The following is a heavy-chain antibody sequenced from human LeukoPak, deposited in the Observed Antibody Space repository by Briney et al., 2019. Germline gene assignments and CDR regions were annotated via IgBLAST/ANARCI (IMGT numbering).Heavy chain of an antibody. Sequence: ASVKVSCKASGGTFSSYAISWVRQAPGQGLEWMGWISAYNGNTNYAQKLQGRVTMTTDTSTSTAYMELRSLRSDDTAVYYCARGVEMATGKQLGGGDYWGQGTLVTVSS. J-gene: IGHJ4*02. CDR2: ISAYNGNT. V-gene: IGHV1-18*01. CDR3: ARGVEMATGKQLGGGDY. CDR1: GGTFSSYA. D-gene: IGHD5-24*01.